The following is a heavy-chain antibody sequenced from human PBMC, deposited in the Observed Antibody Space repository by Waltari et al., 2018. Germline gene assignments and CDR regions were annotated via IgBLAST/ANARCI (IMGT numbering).Heavy chain of an antibody. CDR3: ARHPGGSFDY. CDR1: GGSFSGYY. J-gene: IGHJ4*02. CDR2: INHSGRT. D-gene: IGHD1-26*01. Sequence: QVQLQQWGAGLLKPSETLSLTCAVYGGSFSGYYWSWIRQPPGKGLEWIGEINHSGRTNDNPSLKSRVTISVDTSKNQFSLKLSSVTAADTAVYYCARHPGGSFDYWGQGTLGIVSS. V-gene: IGHV4-34*01.